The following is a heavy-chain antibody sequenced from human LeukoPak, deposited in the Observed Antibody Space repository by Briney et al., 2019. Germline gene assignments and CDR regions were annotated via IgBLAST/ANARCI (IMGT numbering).Heavy chain of an antibody. CDR3: ATDFCSGGSCYSFNCYYYMDV. Sequence: GGSLRLSCTASGFSFRSYGMHWVRQAPGKGLEWLAAIKYDASNEYYADSVQGRFTISRDNSKNTLYLQMNSLRAEDTALYYCATDFCSGGSCYSFNCYYYMDVWGKGTTVTVSS. V-gene: IGHV3-33*01. D-gene: IGHD2-15*01. CDR2: IKYDASNE. J-gene: IGHJ6*03. CDR1: GFSFRSYG.